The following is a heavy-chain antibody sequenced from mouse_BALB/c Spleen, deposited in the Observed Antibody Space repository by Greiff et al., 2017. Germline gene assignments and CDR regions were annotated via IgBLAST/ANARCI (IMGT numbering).Heavy chain of an antibody. CDR1: GFTFSDYG. CDR2: ISNLAYSI. Sequence: EVMLVESGGGLVQPGGSRKLSCAASGFTFSDYGMAWVRQAPGKGPEWVAFISNLAYSIYYADTVTGRFTISRENAKNTLYLEMSSLRSEDTAMYYCARHYYGSSYLLGYWGQGTTLTVSS. CDR3: ARHYYGSSYLLGY. J-gene: IGHJ2*01. V-gene: IGHV5-15*02. D-gene: IGHD1-1*01.